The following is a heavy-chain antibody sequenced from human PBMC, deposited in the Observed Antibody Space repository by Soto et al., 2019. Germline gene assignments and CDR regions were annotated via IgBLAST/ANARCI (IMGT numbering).Heavy chain of an antibody. V-gene: IGHV4-61*01. CDR3: ARGRRIYGSGSYYTRQASWFDP. D-gene: IGHD3-10*01. J-gene: IGHJ5*02. CDR2: IYYSGST. Sequence: PSETLSLTCTVSGGSVSSGSYYWSWIRQPPGKGLEWIGYIYYSGSTNYNPSLKSRVTISVDTSKNQFSLKLSSVTAADTAVYYCARGRRIYGSGSYYTRQASWFDPWGQGTLVTVSS. CDR1: GGSVSSGSYY.